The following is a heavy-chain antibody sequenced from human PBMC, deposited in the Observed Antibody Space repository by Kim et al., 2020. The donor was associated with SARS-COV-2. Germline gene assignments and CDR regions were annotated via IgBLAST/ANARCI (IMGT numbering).Heavy chain of an antibody. Sequence: SETLSLTCSVSGGSISSSRYCWGWIRQPPGQGLEWIGSIYYSGSTYYKPSLKSRVTISVDTSKNQFTLKVSAVTAADTAVYYCARHERLGATDSFDYWGQGTLVTVSS. CDR1: GGSISSSRYC. CDR3: ARHERLGATDSFDY. CDR2: IYYSGST. J-gene: IGHJ4*02. V-gene: IGHV4-39*01. D-gene: IGHD1-26*01.